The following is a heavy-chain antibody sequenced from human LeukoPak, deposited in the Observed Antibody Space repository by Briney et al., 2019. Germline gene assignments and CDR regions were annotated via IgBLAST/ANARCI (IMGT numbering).Heavy chain of an antibody. J-gene: IGHJ4*02. CDR3: ARDDADSAYADGDY. D-gene: IGHD5-12*01. CDR2: IIPLLGIA. Sequence: SVKVSCKASGGIFSSYTISWVRQAPGQGLEWMGRIIPLLGIANYAQQFQGRVTIIADKSTSTAYMELSSLRSEDTAVYYCARDDADSAYADGDYWGQGTLVTVSS. CDR1: GGIFSSYT. V-gene: IGHV1-69*04.